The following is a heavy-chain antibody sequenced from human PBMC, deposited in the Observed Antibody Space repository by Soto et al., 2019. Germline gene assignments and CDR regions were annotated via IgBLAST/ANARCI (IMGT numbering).Heavy chain of an antibody. J-gene: IGHJ6*03. CDR3: ARGRGRHCSGGSCYSGFYYYYYYMDV. CDR2: INHSGST. D-gene: IGHD2-15*01. V-gene: IGHV4-34*01. Sequence: QVQLQQWGAGLLKPSETLSLTCAVYGGSFSGYYWSWIRQPPGKGLEWIGEINHSGSTNYNPSLKSRVTISVDTSKNQFSLKLSSVTAADTAVYYCARGRGRHCSGGSCYSGFYYYYYYMDVWGKGTTVTVSS. CDR1: GGSFSGYY.